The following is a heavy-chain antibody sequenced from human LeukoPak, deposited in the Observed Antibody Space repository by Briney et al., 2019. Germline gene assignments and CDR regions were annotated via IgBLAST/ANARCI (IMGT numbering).Heavy chain of an antibody. V-gene: IGHV4-39*01. D-gene: IGHD1-26*01. CDR2: IYSSGST. CDR3: AKSGGYGLIDY. CDR1: GASISGSGYY. J-gene: IGHJ4*02. Sequence: SETLSLTCTVSGASISGSGYYWGWIRQPPGTGLEWIGSIYSSGSTYYNASLQSRVTISIETSKNQISLRLNSVTAADTAMYYCAKSGGYGLIDYWGQGTLATVSS.